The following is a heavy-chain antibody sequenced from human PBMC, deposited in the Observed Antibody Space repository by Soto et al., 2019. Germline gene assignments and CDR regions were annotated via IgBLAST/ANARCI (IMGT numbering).Heavy chain of an antibody. CDR3: AKDRHYDSSGYGPWDY. D-gene: IGHD3-22*01. CDR2: ISGSGGST. CDR1: GFTFSSYA. V-gene: IGHV3-23*01. J-gene: IGHJ4*02. Sequence: GGSLRLSCAASGFTFSSYAMSWVRQAPGKGLEWVSAISGSGGSTYYADSVKGRFTISRDNSKNTLYLQMNSLRAEDTAVYYCAKDRHYDSSGYGPWDYWGQGTLVTVSS.